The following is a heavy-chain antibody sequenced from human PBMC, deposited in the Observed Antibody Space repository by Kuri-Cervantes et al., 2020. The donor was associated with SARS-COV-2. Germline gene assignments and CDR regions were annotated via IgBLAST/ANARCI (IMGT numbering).Heavy chain of an antibody. Sequence: ASVKVSCKASGYTFTGYYMHWVRQAPGQGLEWMGWINPNSGGTNYAQKFQGWVTMTRDTSISTVYMELSRLRSDDTAVYYCAKDRIVVVIAREDAFDIWGQGTMVTVSS. CDR3: AKDRIVVVIAREDAFDI. J-gene: IGHJ3*02. CDR2: INPNSGGT. CDR1: GYTFTGYY. D-gene: IGHD2-21*01. V-gene: IGHV1-2*04.